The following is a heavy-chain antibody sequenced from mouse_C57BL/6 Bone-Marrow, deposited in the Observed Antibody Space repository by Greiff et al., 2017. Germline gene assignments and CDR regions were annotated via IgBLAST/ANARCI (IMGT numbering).Heavy chain of an antibody. J-gene: IGHJ4*01. D-gene: IGHD1-1*01. V-gene: IGHV1-20*01. CDR3: ARSTTVVAPHYYAMDY. CDR1: GYSFTGYF. CDR2: INPYNGDT. Sequence: EVQLQQSGPELVKPGDSVKISCKASGYSFTGYFMNWVMQSHGKSLEWIGRINPYNGDTFYNQKFKGKATLTVDKSSSTAHMELRRLTSEDSAVYYCARSTTVVAPHYYAMDYWGQGTSGTVSS.